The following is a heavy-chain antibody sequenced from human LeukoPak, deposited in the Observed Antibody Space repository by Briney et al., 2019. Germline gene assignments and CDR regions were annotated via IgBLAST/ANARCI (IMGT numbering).Heavy chain of an antibody. CDR2: IRYDGSNK. D-gene: IGHD3-16*02. CDR3: AKDSDRWLLVGISSYRLFGGGDY. J-gene: IGHJ4*02. V-gene: IGHV3-30*02. Sequence: GGSLRLSCAASGFTFSSYGMHWVRQAPGKGLEWVAFIRYDGSNKYYADSVKGRFTISRDNSKNTLYLQMNSLRAEDTAVYYCAKDSDRWLLVGISSYRLFGGGDYWGQGTLVTVSS. CDR1: GFTFSSYG.